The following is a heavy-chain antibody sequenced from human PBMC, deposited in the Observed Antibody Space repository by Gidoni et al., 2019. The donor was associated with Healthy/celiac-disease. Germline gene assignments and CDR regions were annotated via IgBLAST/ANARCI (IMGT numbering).Heavy chain of an antibody. CDR1: GFTFSSSA. J-gene: IGHJ5*02. CDR2: ISGSGGST. V-gene: IGHV3-23*01. Sequence: EVQLLESGGGLVQPGGSLRLSCAASGFTFSSSAMSWVRQAPGKGLEWVSAISGSGGSTYYADSVKGRFTISRDNSKNTLYLQMNSLRAEDTAVYYCAKEGGSGSYYTSQPFDPWGQGTLVTVSS. CDR3: AKEGGSGSYYTSQPFDP. D-gene: IGHD3-10*01.